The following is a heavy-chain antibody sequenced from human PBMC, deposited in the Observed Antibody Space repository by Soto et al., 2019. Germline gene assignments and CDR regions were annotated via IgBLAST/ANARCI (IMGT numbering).Heavy chain of an antibody. CDR3: AKDHHDILTGSYYYYYYGMDV. CDR1: GFTFSSYG. V-gene: IGHV3-30*18. J-gene: IGHJ6*02. Sequence: GGSLRLSCAASGFTFSSYGMHWVRQAPGKGLEWVAVISYDGSNKYYADSVKGRFTISRDNSKNTLYLQMNSLRAEDTAVYYCAKDHHDILTGSYYYYYYGMDVWGQGTTVTAP. CDR2: ISYDGSNK. D-gene: IGHD3-9*01.